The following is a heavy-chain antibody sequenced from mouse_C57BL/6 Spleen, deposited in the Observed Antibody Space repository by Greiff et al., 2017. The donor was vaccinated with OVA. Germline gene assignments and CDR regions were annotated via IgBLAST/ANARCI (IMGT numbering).Heavy chain of an antibody. J-gene: IGHJ3*01. D-gene: IGHD2-5*01. CDR1: GFTFSDYG. Sequence: EVQLVESGGGLVKPGGSLKLSCAASGFTFSDYGMHWVRQAPEKGLEWVAYISSGSSTIYYADTVKGRFTISRDNAKNTLFLQMTSLRSEDTAMYYGARPYYSNYDWFAYWGQGTLVTVSA. V-gene: IGHV5-17*01. CDR3: ARPYYSNYDWFAY. CDR2: ISSGSSTI.